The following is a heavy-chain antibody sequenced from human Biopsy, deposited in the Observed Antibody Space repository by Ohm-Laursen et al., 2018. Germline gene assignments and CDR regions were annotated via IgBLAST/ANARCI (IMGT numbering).Heavy chain of an antibody. CDR2: VYNSGTT. CDR1: GGSITSSGYW. J-gene: IGHJ5*02. Sequence: TLSLTCTVSGGSITSSGYWWSWIRQRPGKGLEWIGYVYNSGTTYFNPSLKSRLTISIDTSKNQFSLNLTSVTAADTAVYYCARHPTGFWFDPWGQGTLVIVSS. V-gene: IGHV4-31*03. CDR3: ARHPTGFWFDP.